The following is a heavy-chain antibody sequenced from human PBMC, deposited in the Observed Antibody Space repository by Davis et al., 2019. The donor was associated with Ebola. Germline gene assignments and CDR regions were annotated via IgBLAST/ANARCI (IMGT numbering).Heavy chain of an antibody. J-gene: IGHJ4*02. CDR2: IKQDGSES. V-gene: IGHV3-7*01. CDR1: GFTFSSYE. CDR3: ARHPHFDY. Sequence: GESLKISCAASGFTFSSYEMNWVRQAPGKGPEWVANIKQDGSESHYVDSVEGRFTISRDNAKNSLYLQMNSLRAEDTAMYYCARHPHFDYWGQGTLVTVSS.